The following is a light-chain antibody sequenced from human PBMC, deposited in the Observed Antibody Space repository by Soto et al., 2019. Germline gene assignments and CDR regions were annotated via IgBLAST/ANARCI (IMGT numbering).Light chain of an antibody. V-gene: IGKV3-15*01. Sequence: EIVMTQSPATLSVSPGGRATLSCGASQSISDTLAWYQQKPGQAPRLLIHGASTRATGFPARFSGSGSGTDFTLTISSLQSEDFAVYYCQQYNNWPWTFGQGTKV. J-gene: IGKJ1*01. CDR2: GAS. CDR1: QSISDT. CDR3: QQYNNWPWT.